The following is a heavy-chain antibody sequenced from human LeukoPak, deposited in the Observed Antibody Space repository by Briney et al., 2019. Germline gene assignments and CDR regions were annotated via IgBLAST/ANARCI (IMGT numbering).Heavy chain of an antibody. CDR3: ARGGEVYDSSGYYFDFDY. Sequence: GRSLRLSCAASGFTFDDYAMHWVRQAPGKGLEWVSGISWNSGSIGYANSVKGRFTISRDNSKNTLYLQMNSLRAEDTAVYYCARGGEVYDSSGYYFDFDYWGQGTLVTVSS. V-gene: IGHV3-9*01. D-gene: IGHD3-22*01. J-gene: IGHJ4*02. CDR1: GFTFDDYA. CDR2: ISWNSGSI.